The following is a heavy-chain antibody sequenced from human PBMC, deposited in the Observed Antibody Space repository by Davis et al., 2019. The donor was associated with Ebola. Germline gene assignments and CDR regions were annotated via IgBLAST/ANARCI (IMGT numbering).Heavy chain of an antibody. V-gene: IGHV1-18*04. D-gene: IGHD1-1*01. J-gene: IGHJ4*02. Sequence: ASVPVSCKASCYTFISSGTSPVRHAPGQGLEWMGWNSAYNGNTNYAQKLQGRVTMTTDTSTSTAYMELRSLRSDDKAVYYCARDVRGITGPSEYWGQGTLVTVSS. CDR1: CYTFISSG. CDR2: NSAYNGNT. CDR3: ARDVRGITGPSEY.